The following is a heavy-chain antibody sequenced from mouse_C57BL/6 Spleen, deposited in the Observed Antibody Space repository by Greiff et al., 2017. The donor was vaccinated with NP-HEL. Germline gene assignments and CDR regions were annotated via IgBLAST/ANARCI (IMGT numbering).Heavy chain of an antibody. J-gene: IGHJ4*01. V-gene: IGHV1-26*01. CDR2: INPNNGGT. CDR3: ASSSPYYAMDY. CDR1: GYTFTDYY. Sequence: VQLQQSGPELVKPGASVKISCKASGYTFTDYYMNWVKQSHGKSLEWIGDINPNNGGTSYNQKFKGKATLTVDKSSSTAYMELRSLTSEDSAVYYCASSSPYYAMDYWGQGTSVTVSS. D-gene: IGHD1-1*01.